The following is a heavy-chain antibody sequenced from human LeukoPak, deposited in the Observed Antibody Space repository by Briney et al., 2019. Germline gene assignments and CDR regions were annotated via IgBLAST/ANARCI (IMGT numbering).Heavy chain of an antibody. CDR1: GFTFSSYG. CDR2: IWYDGSNK. CDR3: AKDLSDSSRVPGDY. J-gene: IGHJ4*02. V-gene: IGHV3-33*06. D-gene: IGHD6-13*01. Sequence: GGSLRLSCAASGFTFSSYGMHWVRQAPGKGLEWVAVIWYDGSNKYYADSVKGRFTISRDNSKNTLYLQMNSLRAEDTAVYYCAKDLSDSSRVPGDYWGQGTLVAVSS.